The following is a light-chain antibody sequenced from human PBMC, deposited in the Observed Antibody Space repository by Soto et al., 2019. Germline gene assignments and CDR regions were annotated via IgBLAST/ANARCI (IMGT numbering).Light chain of an antibody. CDR3: QHHNSYLALT. J-gene: IGKJ4*01. Sequence: DIQMTQAPGSLSASVGDTVTITFRASQIIRNDLGWYQQKPGKAPKLLIYAASTLQNGVPSRFSGSGSGTEFTLIISSLQPEDCATYYCQHHNSYLALTFGGGTKVEIK. CDR1: QIIRND. V-gene: IGKV1-17*01. CDR2: AAS.